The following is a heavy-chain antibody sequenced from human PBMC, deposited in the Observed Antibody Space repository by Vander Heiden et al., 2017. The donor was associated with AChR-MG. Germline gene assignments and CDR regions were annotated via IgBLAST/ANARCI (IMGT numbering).Heavy chain of an antibody. J-gene: IGHJ5*02. CDR3: VKNWNCAS. CDR2: INQDGTEE. V-gene: IGHV3-7*01. CDR1: GFSFSVNF. Sequence: EVQLVESGGGLVQPGGSLRLSCAASGFSFSVNFMTWVRQAPGKGVRCVANINQDGTEERYADSVKGRFTVSRDNAKNSLYLEMNSLRAEDTAVYYCVKNWNCASCGLGILVTVSS. D-gene: IGHD1-1*01.